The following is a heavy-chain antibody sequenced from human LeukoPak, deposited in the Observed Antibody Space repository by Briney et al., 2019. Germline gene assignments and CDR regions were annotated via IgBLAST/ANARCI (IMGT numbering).Heavy chain of an antibody. D-gene: IGHD4-17*01. CDR3: ARELSYGDYRPENWFDP. CDR2: ISAYNGNT. J-gene: IGHJ5*02. Sequence: ASVKVSCKASGYTFTSYGISWVRQAPGQGLEWMGWISAYNGNTNYAQKLQGRVTMTTDTSTSTAYMELRSLRSDDTAVYYCARELSYGDYRPENWFDPWGQGTLVTASS. V-gene: IGHV1-18*01. CDR1: GYTFTSYG.